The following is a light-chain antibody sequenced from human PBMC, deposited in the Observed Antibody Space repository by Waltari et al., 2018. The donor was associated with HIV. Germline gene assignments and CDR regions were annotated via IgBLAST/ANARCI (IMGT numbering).Light chain of an antibody. Sequence: DIQMTQSPSSLSASIGDRVTITCRASQTINKYLNWYQHKPGKAPELLIYTTSSLKSGVPSRFSGSGSGTDFTLTITSLQLEDCATYYCQQSYSAPLTFGGGTKVEIK. V-gene: IGKV1-39*01. CDR3: QQSYSAPLT. J-gene: IGKJ4*01. CDR2: TTS. CDR1: QTINKY.